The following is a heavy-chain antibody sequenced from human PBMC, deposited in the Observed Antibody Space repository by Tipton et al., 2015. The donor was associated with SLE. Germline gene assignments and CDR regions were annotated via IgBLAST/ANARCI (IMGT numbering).Heavy chain of an antibody. Sequence: QVQLVQSGAEVKRPGASVKVSCKASGHTLTTNYIHWVRQAPGQGLEWMGWINPNSGETHYAQKFQGRVILTRDTSISTAYMELSSLRSDDAAIYYCARDIWGDRCYWGQGVLVTVSS. V-gene: IGHV1-2*02. D-gene: IGHD3-16*01. CDR1: GHTLTTNY. CDR2: INPNSGET. J-gene: IGHJ4*02. CDR3: ARDIWGDRCY.